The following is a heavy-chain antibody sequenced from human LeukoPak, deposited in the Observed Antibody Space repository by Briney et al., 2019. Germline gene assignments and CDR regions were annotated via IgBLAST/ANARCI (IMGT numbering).Heavy chain of an antibody. CDR3: AKDRIAVAIYYFDY. CDR1: GFTFSSYG. CDR2: ISYDGSNK. D-gene: IGHD6-19*01. Sequence: GGSLRLSCAASGFTFSSYGMHWVRQAPGKGLEWVAVISYDGSNKYYADSVKGRFTISRDNSKNMLYLQMNSLRAEDTAVYYCAKDRIAVAIYYFDYWGQGTLVTVSS. V-gene: IGHV3-30*18. J-gene: IGHJ4*02.